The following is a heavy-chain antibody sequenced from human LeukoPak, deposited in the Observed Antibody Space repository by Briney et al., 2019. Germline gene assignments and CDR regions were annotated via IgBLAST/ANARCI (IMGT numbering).Heavy chain of an antibody. D-gene: IGHD3-22*01. Sequence: PSETPSLTCTVSGGSISTSSYYWGWIRQPPEKGLEWIGSIHFGGNTYYSPSLKSRVTISIDTSKKQFSLKLSSVTAADTAVYYCATFYYDTRSFDMWGQGTMVTVSS. V-gene: IGHV4-39*05. CDR1: GGSISTSSYY. J-gene: IGHJ3*02. CDR3: ATFYYDTRSFDM. CDR2: IHFGGNT.